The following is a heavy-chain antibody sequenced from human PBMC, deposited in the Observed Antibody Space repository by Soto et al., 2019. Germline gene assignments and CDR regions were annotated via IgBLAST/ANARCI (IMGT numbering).Heavy chain of an antibody. CDR1: GGTFSSYA. Sequence: QVQLVQSGAEVKKPGSSVKVSCKASGGTFSSYAISWVRQAPGQGLEWMGGSIPIFGTANYAQKFQGRVTITADKSTSTAYMELSSLRSEDTAVYYCASGGGTMVRGDRYYYGMDVWGQGTTVTVSS. D-gene: IGHD3-10*01. V-gene: IGHV1-69*06. J-gene: IGHJ6*02. CDR3: ASGGGTMVRGDRYYYGMDV. CDR2: SIPIFGTA.